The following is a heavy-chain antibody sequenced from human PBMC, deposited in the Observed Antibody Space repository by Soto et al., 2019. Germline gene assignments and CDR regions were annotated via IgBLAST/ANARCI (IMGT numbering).Heavy chain of an antibody. CDR2: ISSSGSTI. V-gene: IGHV3-11*01. CDR1: GCTFSDYY. J-gene: IGHJ4*02. D-gene: IGHD6-6*01. CDR3: ARVSSPFDY. Sequence: QVQLVQSGGGLVKPGGSLRLSCAASGCTFSDYYMWWLRQAPGKGLEWVSDISSSGSTIYYADSVKGRITISRDNAKNSLYLQTNILRAEDTAVYYCARVSSPFDYWGQGTLVTVSS.